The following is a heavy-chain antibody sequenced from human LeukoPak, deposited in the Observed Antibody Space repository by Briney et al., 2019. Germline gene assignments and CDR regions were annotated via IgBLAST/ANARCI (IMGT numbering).Heavy chain of an antibody. J-gene: IGHJ4*02. D-gene: IGHD3-9*01. Sequence: GRSLRLSCAASGFTFSSYGMHWVRQAPGKGLEWVAVISYDGSNKYYTDSVKGRFTISRDNSKNTLYLQMNSLRAEDTAVYYCAKDFWDYDISTGAGYWGQGTLVTVSS. V-gene: IGHV3-30*18. CDR2: ISYDGSNK. CDR1: GFTFSSYG. CDR3: AKDFWDYDISTGAGY.